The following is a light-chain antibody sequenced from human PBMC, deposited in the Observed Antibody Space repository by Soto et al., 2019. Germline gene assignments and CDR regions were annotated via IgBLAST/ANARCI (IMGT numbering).Light chain of an antibody. CDR1: QSVANSA. Sequence: EIVSTQSPGTLSLSPGERATLSCRASQSVANSALAWYLQKPGQAPRLLIYGASSRATGIPDRFSGSGSGTDFTLTISRLEPEDFAVYYCQLYGSSPMYTFGQGTRLEIK. J-gene: IGKJ2*01. CDR3: QLYGSSPMYT. CDR2: GAS. V-gene: IGKV3-20*01.